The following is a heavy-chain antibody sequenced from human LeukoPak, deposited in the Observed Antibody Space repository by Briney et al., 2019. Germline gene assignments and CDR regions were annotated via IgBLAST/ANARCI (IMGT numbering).Heavy chain of an antibody. J-gene: IGHJ1*01. CDR1: GGSIGGYY. CDR3: ARGGSSRYFQY. CDR2: IFYSGST. V-gene: IGHV4-59*01. D-gene: IGHD6-6*01. Sequence: SETLSLTCTVSGGSIGGYYWSWIGQPPGEGLEGIGYIFYSGSTNYNPSLKSRVSILIDTSNNQFSLKLNSVTAADTAVYYCARGGSSRYFQYWGQGTLVTVSS.